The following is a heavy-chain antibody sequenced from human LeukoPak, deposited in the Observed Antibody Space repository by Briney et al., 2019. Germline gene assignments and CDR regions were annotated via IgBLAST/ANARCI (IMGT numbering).Heavy chain of an antibody. CDR2: IYYSGST. V-gene: IGHV4-31*03. CDR1: GGSISSGGYY. J-gene: IGHJ4*02. D-gene: IGHD2-21*02. Sequence: SETLSLTCTVSGGSISSGGYYWSWIRQHPGKGLEWIGYIYYSGSTYYNPSLKSRVTISVDTSKNQFSLKLSSVTAADTAVYYCAREYCGGDCYSDWGQGTLVTDSS. CDR3: AREYCGGDCYSD.